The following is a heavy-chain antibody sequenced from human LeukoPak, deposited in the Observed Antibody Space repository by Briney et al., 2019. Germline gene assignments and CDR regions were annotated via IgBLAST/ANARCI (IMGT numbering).Heavy chain of an antibody. J-gene: IGHJ5*02. CDR2: MNPNSGNT. Sequence: ASVKVSCKASGYTFTSYDINWVRQATGQGLEWMGWMNPNSGNTGYAQKFQGRVTMTRNTPISTAYMELSSLRSEDTAVYYCARGSRIVVVPADNYGFDPWGQGTLVTVSS. CDR1: GYTFTSYD. D-gene: IGHD2-2*01. V-gene: IGHV1-8*01. CDR3: ARGSRIVVVPADNYGFDP.